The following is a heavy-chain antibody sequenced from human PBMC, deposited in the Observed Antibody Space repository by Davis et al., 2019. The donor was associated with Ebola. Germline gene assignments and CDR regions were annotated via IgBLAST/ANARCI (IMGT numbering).Heavy chain of an antibody. J-gene: IGHJ4*02. V-gene: IGHV3-33*01. CDR3: ARDIDSTSCLYD. D-gene: IGHD2-2*01. CDR2: IWYDGSDQ. Sequence: PGGSLRLSCVASGFTFSGYGMHWVRQAPGRGLEWVAVIWYDGSDQYYADSVKGRFTISRDNSQNTLYLQINSLRAEDTAVYYCARDIDSTSCLYDWGQGTLVTVSS. CDR1: GFTFSGYG.